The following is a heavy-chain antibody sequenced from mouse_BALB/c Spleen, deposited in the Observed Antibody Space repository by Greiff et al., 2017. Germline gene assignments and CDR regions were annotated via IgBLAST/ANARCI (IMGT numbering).Heavy chain of an antibody. V-gene: IGHV5-4*02. CDR3: ARGAPYGSPWFAY. J-gene: IGHJ3*01. D-gene: IGHD1-1*01. CDR1: GFTFSDYY. Sequence: EVQGVESGGGLVKPGGSLKLSCAASGFTFSDYYMYWVRQTPEKRLEWVATISDGGSYTYYPDSVKGRFTISRDNAKNNLYLQMSSLKSEDTAMYYCARGAPYGSPWFAYWGQGTLVTVSA. CDR2: ISDGGSYT.